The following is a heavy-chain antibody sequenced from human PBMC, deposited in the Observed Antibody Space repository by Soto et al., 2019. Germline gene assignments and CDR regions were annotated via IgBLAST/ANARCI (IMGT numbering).Heavy chain of an antibody. CDR3: ARGGSNNWYFDL. V-gene: IGHV3-33*01. CDR2: IWCDGSNK. J-gene: IGHJ2*01. CDR1: GFTFSSYG. D-gene: IGHD2-15*01. Sequence: QVQLVESGGGVVQPGRSLRLSCAASGFTFSSYGMHWVRQAPGKGLEWVAVIWCDGSNKYYADSVKGRFTISRDNSKNTLYLQMNSLRAEDTAVYYCARGGSNNWYFDLWGRGTLVTVSS.